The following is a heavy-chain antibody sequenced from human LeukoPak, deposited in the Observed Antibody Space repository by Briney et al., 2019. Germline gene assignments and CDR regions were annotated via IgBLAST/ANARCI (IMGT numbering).Heavy chain of an antibody. D-gene: IGHD3-10*01. CDR3: AKAHSPRLWFGDLSSDY. V-gene: IGHV3-23*01. CDR2: ISGGGGSS. CDR1: GFSFISYA. J-gene: IGHJ4*01. Sequence: GGSLRLSCAASGFSFISYAMSWVRQAPGKGLEWVSAISGGGGSSYYADSVKGRFTISRDNSKNTLYLEMNSLRAEDTALYYCAKAHSPRLWFGDLSSDYWGQGTLVTVSS.